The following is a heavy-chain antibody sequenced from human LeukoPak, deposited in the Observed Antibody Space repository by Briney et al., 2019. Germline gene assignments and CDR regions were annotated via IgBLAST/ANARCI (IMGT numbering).Heavy chain of an antibody. D-gene: IGHD4-23*01. CDR1: GFTFSSYW. CDR2: IASDGSST. CDR3: ARGRPHGNDY. V-gene: IGHV3-74*01. J-gene: IGHJ4*02. Sequence: GGSLRLSCAASGFTFSSYWMNWVRHAPGKGLVWVSRIASDGSSTTYADSVKGRFSISRDNAKNTLYLQMDSLRVEDTAVYYCARGRPHGNDYWGQGTLVTVSS.